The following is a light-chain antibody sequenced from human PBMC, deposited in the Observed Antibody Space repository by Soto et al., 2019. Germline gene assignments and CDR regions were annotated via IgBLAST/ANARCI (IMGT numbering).Light chain of an antibody. J-gene: IGKJ5*01. CDR1: QSIKSW. CDR3: QQYKSYPYT. Sequence: GDRVTITCRASQSIKSWLAWYQQKPGKAPKLLISKASALQSGVPSRFSGSGSGTEFTFIISSLQPDDLASYYCQQYKSYPYTFGQGTRLEIK. CDR2: KAS. V-gene: IGKV1-5*03.